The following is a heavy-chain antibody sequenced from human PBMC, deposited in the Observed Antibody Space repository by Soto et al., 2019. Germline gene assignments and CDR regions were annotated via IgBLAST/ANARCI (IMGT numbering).Heavy chain of an antibody. D-gene: IGHD2-15*01. CDR1: GYIFTTYG. CDR3: ARDPRVADY. J-gene: IGHJ4*02. Sequence: QVQLVQSGAEVKQPGASVKVSCKASGYIFTTYGISWVRQAPGQGLEWMGWISAYNGNTNYAQNLQGRVTMTTDTFTTTAYMELRSLTSDDTAVYYCARDPRVADYWGQGTLVTVSS. V-gene: IGHV1-18*01. CDR2: ISAYNGNT.